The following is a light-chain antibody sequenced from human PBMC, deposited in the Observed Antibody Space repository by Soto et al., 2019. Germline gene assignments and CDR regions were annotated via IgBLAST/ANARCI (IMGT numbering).Light chain of an antibody. CDR3: AAWDDSLNGVV. Sequence: VVTQPPSASGTPGQRVTISCSGSSSNIGSNTVNWYQQLPGTAPKLLIYSNNQRPSGVPDRFSGSKSGTSASLAISGLQSEDEADYYCAAWDDSLNGVVFGGGTKLTVL. J-gene: IGLJ2*01. CDR1: SSNIGSNT. CDR2: SNN. V-gene: IGLV1-44*01.